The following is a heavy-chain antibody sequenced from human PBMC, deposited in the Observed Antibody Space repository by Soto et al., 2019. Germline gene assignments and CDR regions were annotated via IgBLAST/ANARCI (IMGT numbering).Heavy chain of an antibody. CDR3: ASGGGVGVAGSAAFDM. CDR2: INPATGAA. D-gene: IGHD3-3*01. Sequence: QLHLVQSGAVVKKPEASVTVSCSASGYPVTAYYMHWVRQAPGRGLEWMGGINPATGAAKYTQTFQGRVTMTRDTSTSTVFMELSGVTSVDTAVFYCASGGGVGVAGSAAFDMWGQGTLVTVSS. V-gene: IGHV1-2*02. J-gene: IGHJ3*02. CDR1: GYPVTAYY.